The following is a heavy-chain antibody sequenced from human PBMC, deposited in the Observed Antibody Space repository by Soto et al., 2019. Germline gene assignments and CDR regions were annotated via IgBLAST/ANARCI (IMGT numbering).Heavy chain of an antibody. V-gene: IGHV1-18*01. CDR1: GYTFTSYG. CDR2: ISAYNGNT. D-gene: IGHD2-15*01. Sequence: ASVKVSCKSSGYTFTSYGISWVRQAPGQGLEWMGWISAYNGNTNYAQKLQGRVTMTTDTSTSTAYMELRSLRSDDTAVYYCARVTKVVVVVAATGTPFDYWGQGTLVTVS. CDR3: ARVTKVVVVVAATGTPFDY. J-gene: IGHJ4*02.